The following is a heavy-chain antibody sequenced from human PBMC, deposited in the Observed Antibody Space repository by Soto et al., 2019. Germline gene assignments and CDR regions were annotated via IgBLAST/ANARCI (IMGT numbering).Heavy chain of an antibody. Sequence: SETLSLTCTVSGGSISSYYWSWIRQPPGKGLEWIGYIYYSGSTNYNPSLKSRVTISVDTSKNQFSLKLSSVTAADTAVYYCARLGGSYAVPHFDYWGQGTLVTVST. CDR1: GGSISSYY. V-gene: IGHV4-59*08. CDR3: ARLGGSYAVPHFDY. D-gene: IGHD1-26*01. CDR2: IYYSGST. J-gene: IGHJ4*02.